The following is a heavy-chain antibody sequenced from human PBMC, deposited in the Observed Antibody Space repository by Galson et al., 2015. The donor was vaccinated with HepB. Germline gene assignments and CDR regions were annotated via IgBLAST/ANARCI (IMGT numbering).Heavy chain of an antibody. Sequence: SLRLSCAASGFTFSSYGMHWVRQAPGKGLEWVAVISYDGSNKYYADSVKGRFTISRDNSKNTLYLQMNSLRAEDTAVYYCAKSPRWSGYYIPIDYWGQGTLVTVSS. CDR1: GFTFSSYG. CDR2: ISYDGSNK. V-gene: IGHV3-30*18. D-gene: IGHD3-3*01. CDR3: AKSPRWSGYYIPIDY. J-gene: IGHJ4*02.